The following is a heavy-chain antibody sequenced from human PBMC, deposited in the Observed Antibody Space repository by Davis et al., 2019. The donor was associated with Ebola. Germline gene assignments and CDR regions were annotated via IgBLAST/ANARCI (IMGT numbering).Heavy chain of an antibody. Sequence: ASSVKVSCKASGYTFTSHAISWVRHAPVHGPEWMGWINTATANPTYAPGFAGRFSFSLDTSIDTAYLEIVSLSTADTATYFCARAPLTGTREAMGFWGQGTLVTVSS. V-gene: IGHV7-4-1*01. CDR2: INTATANP. D-gene: IGHD1-1*01. CDR3: ARAPLTGTREAMGF. CDR1: GYTFTSHA. J-gene: IGHJ4*02.